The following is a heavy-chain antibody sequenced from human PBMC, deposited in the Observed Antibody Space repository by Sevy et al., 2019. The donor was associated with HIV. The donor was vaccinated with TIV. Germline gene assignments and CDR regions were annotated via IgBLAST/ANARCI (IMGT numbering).Heavy chain of an antibody. D-gene: IGHD2-8*02. V-gene: IGHV3-30*18. CDR1: GFTFNSYA. J-gene: IGHJ6*02. Sequence: GGSLRLSCAASGFTFNSYAMHWVRQAPGKGLEWVAVISKDGRTKYYAESVKGRFIISRDNSKNTLNLQMNSLRAEDTAVFYCAKDRCTGDVCENYYYALDIWGQGTTVTVSS. CDR3: AKDRCTGDVCENYYYALDI. CDR2: ISKDGRTK.